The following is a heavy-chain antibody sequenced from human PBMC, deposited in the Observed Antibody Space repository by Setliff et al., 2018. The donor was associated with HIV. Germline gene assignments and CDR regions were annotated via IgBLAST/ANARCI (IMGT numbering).Heavy chain of an antibody. Sequence: PSETLSLTCTVSGGSISSYYWSWIRQPPGKGLEWLGEINHSGSTNYNSSLKSRVTISVDTSMNQFSLKLSSVTAADTAIYYCARGYGSWDYWGQGTLVTVSS. D-gene: IGHD2-2*03. J-gene: IGHJ4*02. CDR2: INHSGST. CDR1: GGSISSYY. CDR3: ARGYGSWDY. V-gene: IGHV4-34*01.